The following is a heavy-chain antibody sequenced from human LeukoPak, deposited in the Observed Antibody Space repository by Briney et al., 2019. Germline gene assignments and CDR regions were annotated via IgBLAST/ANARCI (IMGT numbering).Heavy chain of an antibody. CDR1: GYTFTDYY. Sequence: ASVKVSCKVSGYTFTDYYMHWVQQAPGKGLEWMGLVDPEDGETIYAEKFQGRVTITADTSTDTAYMELSSLRSEDTAVYYCATPSRHKGWFDPWGQGTLVTVSS. V-gene: IGHV1-69-2*01. CDR2: VDPEDGET. CDR3: ATPSRHKGWFDP. J-gene: IGHJ5*02.